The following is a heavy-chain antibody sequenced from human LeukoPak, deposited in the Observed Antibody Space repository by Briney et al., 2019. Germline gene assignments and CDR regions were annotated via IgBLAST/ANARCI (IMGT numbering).Heavy chain of an antibody. CDR3: ARVPTIYGVDMYHFDY. D-gene: IGHD3-3*01. V-gene: IGHV4-59*11. CDR1: GDSMRGHY. CDR2: IYSSGST. Sequence: SSETLSLTCSVSGDSMRGHYWTWIRQPPGKGLEWIGYIYSSGSTNYKLSLKTRVTISEDTSKNQFSLRLASVTTADTAVYYCARVPTIYGVDMYHFDYWGQGTLVTVSS. J-gene: IGHJ4*02.